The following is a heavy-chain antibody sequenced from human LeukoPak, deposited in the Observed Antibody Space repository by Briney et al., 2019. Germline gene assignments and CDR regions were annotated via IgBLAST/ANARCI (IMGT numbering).Heavy chain of an antibody. D-gene: IGHD3-10*01. V-gene: IGHV3-7*01. J-gene: IGHJ4*02. CDR3: ARSHLLWFGEKGFDY. Sequence: PGGSLRLSCAASGFTFSSCWMSWVRQAPGKGLEWVANIKQDGSEKYYVDSVKGRFTISRDNAKNSLYLQMNSLRAEDTAVYYCARSHLLWFGEKGFDYWGQGTPVTVSS. CDR1: GFTFSSCW. CDR2: IKQDGSEK.